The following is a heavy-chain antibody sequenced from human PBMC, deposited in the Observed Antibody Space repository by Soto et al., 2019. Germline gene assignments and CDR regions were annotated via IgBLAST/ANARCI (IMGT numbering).Heavy chain of an antibody. CDR2: IYPGDSDT. J-gene: IGHJ6*03. D-gene: IGHD6-6*01. Sequence: GESLKISCKGSGYSFTSYWIGWVRQMPGKGLEWMGIIYPGDSDTRYSPSFQGQVTISADKSISTAYLQWSSLKASDTAMYYCARHLGIAARTFDNYYYDYMDVWGKGTTVPVS. CDR3: ARHLGIAARTFDNYYYDYMDV. V-gene: IGHV5-51*01. CDR1: GYSFTSYW.